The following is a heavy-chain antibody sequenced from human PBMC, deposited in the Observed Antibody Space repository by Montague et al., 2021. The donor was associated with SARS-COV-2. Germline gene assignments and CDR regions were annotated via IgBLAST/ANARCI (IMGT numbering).Heavy chain of an antibody. J-gene: IGHJ6*02. CDR1: GFTFSSYA. CDR2: ILYDGSNK. D-gene: IGHD2-2*01. V-gene: IGHV3-30*04. Sequence: SLRLSCAASGFTFSSYAMHWVRQAPGEGLEWVAIILYDGSNKYYADSVKGRFTISRDNSKNTLFLQMNSLRPEDTAVYYCARDQGIVVPSWVMDVWGQGTTVTVSS. CDR3: ARDQGIVVPSWVMDV.